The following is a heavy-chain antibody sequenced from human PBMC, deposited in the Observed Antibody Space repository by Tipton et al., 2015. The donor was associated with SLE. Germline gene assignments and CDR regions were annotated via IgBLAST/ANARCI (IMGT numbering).Heavy chain of an antibody. V-gene: IGHV4-39*07. CDR1: GGSISSSSYY. CDR2: IYHSGST. Sequence: TLSLTCTVSGGSISSSSYYWGWIRQPPGKGLEWIGSIYHSGSTYYNPSLKSRVTISVDTSKNQFSLKLSSVTAADTAVYYCARLDFDYGDREGAFDIWGQGTMVTVSS. CDR3: ARLDFDYGDREGAFDI. D-gene: IGHD4-17*01. J-gene: IGHJ3*02.